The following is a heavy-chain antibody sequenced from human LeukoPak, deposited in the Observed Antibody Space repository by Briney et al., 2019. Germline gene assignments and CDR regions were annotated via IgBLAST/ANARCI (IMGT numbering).Heavy chain of an antibody. CDR3: ARVGSSSWSTRYDY. CDR1: GFTFSSYA. V-gene: IGHV3-23*01. D-gene: IGHD6-13*01. CDR2: ISGSGGST. Sequence: GGSLRLSCAASGFTFSSYAMSWVRQAPGKGLEWVSAISGSGGSTYYADSVKGRFTISRDNSKNTLYLQMNSLRAEDTAVYYCARVGSSSWSTRYDYWGQGTLVTVSS. J-gene: IGHJ4*02.